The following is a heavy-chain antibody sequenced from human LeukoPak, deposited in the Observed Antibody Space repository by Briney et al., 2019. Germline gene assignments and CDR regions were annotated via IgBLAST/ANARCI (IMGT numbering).Heavy chain of an antibody. CDR1: GGSFSSYY. CDR2: INHSGST. V-gene: IGHV4-34*01. D-gene: IGHD3-10*01. Sequence: PSETLSLTCAVYGGSFSSYYWSWIRPPPGRGLEWIGEINHSGSTNYNPSLKSRVTISADTSKNQFSLKLSSVTAADTAVYYCAREYYYGSGSYYNLFDPWGQGTLVTVSS. CDR3: AREYYYGSGSYYNLFDP. J-gene: IGHJ5*02.